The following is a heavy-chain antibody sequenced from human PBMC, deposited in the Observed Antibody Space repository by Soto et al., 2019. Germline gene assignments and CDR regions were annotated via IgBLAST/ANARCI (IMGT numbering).Heavy chain of an antibody. J-gene: IGHJ4*02. V-gene: IGHV3-23*01. CDR3: AGGRGGAVRLTPRVEC. CDR1: GFPFNNYA. Sequence: EVQLLESGGGLVQPGGSLRLSCAASGFPFNNYAMTWVRQAPGKGLEWVSAISGGGDTTSYADSVKGRFTVSRDGSQKTLYVQMGSLGAGDPALYYCAGGRGGAVRLTPRVECWGQGALVTVSS. D-gene: IGHD3-10*01. CDR2: ISGGGDTT.